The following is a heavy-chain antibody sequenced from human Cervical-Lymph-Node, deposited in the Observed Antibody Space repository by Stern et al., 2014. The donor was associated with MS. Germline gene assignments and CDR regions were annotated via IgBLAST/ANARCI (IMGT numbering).Heavy chain of an antibody. CDR2: IWYDGSNK. CDR3: ARDSPPYGDYGAFDY. Sequence: VQLEESGGGVVQPGRSLRLSCAASGFTFSSYGMHWVRQAPGKGLEWVAVIWYDGSNKYYEDSVKGRFTISRDNSKNTLYLQMNSLRAEDTAVYYCARDSPPYGDYGAFDYWGQGTLVTVSS. D-gene: IGHD4-17*01. V-gene: IGHV3-33*01. J-gene: IGHJ4*02. CDR1: GFTFSSYG.